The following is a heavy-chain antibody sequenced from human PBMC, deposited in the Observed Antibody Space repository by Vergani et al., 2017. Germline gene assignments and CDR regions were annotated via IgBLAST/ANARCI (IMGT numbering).Heavy chain of an antibody. D-gene: IGHD2-2*01. CDR3: TTDPMPEAFDS. CDR2: IKSKTDGGTT. J-gene: IGHJ3*02. CDR1: GFTYSNAW. V-gene: IGHV3-15*01. Sequence: EVQLVESGGGLVKPGGSLRLSCAASGFTYSNAWMSWVRQAPGKGLEWVGRIKSKTDGGTTDYAAPVKGRFTISRDDSNNTLYLQMNSLKTEDTAVYYCTTDPMPEAFDSWGQGTMVTVSS.